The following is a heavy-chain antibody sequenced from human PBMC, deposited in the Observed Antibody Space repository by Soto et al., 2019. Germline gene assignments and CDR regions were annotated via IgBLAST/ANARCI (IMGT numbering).Heavy chain of an antibody. Sequence: GARGLAGAGSGLRRSDHDMSGIRHAPAKRLEWLSFSPICAPFHKYAASVKGRFTISRDHAKNSLYLQINSLRGEDMPIFFCARPGDIFNVLDYWGPGTLVNVS. J-gene: IGHJ4*02. D-gene: IGHD2-21*02. CDR3: ARPGDIFNVLDY. V-gene: IGHV3-11*03. CDR2: SPICAPFH. CDR1: GLRRSDHD.